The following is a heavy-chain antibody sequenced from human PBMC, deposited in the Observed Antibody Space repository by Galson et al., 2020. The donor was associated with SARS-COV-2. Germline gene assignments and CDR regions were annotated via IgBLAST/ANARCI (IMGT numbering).Heavy chain of an antibody. Sequence: GGSLRLSCAAPGLTFSSYWMSWVRQAPGKGLEWVANIKQDGSEKYYVDSVKGRFTIPRDNAKNSLYLQMNSLRAEDTAVYYCARDQRWNDYGDYLGFQHGGQGTLVTVSS. CDR3: ARDQRWNDYGDYLGFQH. D-gene: IGHD4-17*01. V-gene: IGHV3-7*01. J-gene: IGHJ1*01. CDR1: GLTFSSYW. CDR2: IKQDGSEK.